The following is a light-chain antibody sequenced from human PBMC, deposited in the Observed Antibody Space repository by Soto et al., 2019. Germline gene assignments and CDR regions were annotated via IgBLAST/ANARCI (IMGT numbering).Light chain of an antibody. V-gene: IGKV1-5*03. Sequence: DIQMTQSPSSLSASVGDRVTITCRASQSISNWLAWYQQKPGKAPKLLIYLASSLESGVPSRFSGSGSGTEFTLTVSSLQPEDFATYYCLQDHDDSWTFGQGTKWIS. CDR3: LQDHDDSWT. CDR2: LAS. CDR1: QSISNW. J-gene: IGKJ1*01.